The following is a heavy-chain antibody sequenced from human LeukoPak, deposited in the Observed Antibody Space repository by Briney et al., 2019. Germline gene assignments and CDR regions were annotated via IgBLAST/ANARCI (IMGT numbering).Heavy chain of an antibody. V-gene: IGHV3-23*01. CDR3: ASPPKYYYDSSGYSFDY. CDR1: GFTFSSYG. CDR2: ISGSGGST. Sequence: GSLRLSCAASGFTFSSYGMSWVRQAPGKGLEWVSAISGSGGSTYYADSVRGRFTISRDNSKNTLYLQMNSLRAEDTAVYYCASPPKYYYDSSGYSFDYWGQGTLVTVSS. D-gene: IGHD3-22*01. J-gene: IGHJ4*02.